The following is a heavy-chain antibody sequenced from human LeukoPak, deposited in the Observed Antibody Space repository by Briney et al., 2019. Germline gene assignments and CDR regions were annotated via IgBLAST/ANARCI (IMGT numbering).Heavy chain of an antibody. CDR2: IIPIFGTA. CDR3: ATRTSSSSPFDY. D-gene: IGHD6-6*01. J-gene: IGHJ4*02. Sequence: SVKVSCKASGYTFSSYAMNWVRQAPGQGLEWMGGIIPIFGTANYAQKFQGRVTITTDESTSTAYMELSSLRSEDTAVYYCATRTSSSSPFDYWGQGTLVTVSS. CDR1: GYTFSSYA. V-gene: IGHV1-69*05.